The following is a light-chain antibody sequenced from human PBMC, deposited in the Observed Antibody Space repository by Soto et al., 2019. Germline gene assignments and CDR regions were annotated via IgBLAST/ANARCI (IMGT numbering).Light chain of an antibody. J-gene: IGKJ4*01. V-gene: IGKV3D-15*01. Sequence: EVVMRQSPATLSVSPGEGATLSCRARQGIVDTLAWYQHKPGQTPRLLIYDASNRATGVPARFSGSGSGTDFTLTISSLQPEDVGTYYCQQGKSFPLTFGGGTKVDIK. CDR3: QQGKSFPLT. CDR1: QGIVDT. CDR2: DAS.